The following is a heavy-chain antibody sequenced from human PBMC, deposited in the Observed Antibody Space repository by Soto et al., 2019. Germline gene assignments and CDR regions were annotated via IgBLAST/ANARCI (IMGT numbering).Heavy chain of an antibody. CDR1: GFTFRNYG. Sequence: PGGSLRLSCAASGFTFRNYGIHWVRQAPGKGLEWVAAIQSDGTKDYYADSVKGRFTISRDNSKNTVYLQMNSLRFEDTAVYHCARDVDTSGHSDHLYSWGQRTLVTVSS. V-gene: IGHV3-33*01. CDR2: IQSDGTKD. J-gene: IGHJ4*02. CDR3: ARDVDTSGHSDHLYS. D-gene: IGHD3-22*01.